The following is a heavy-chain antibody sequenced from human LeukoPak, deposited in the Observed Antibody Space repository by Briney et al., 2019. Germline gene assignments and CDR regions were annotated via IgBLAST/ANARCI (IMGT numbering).Heavy chain of an antibody. CDR1: GGSISGYY. CDR2: IYYSGST. Sequence: SETLSLTCTVSGGSISGYYWSWIRQPPGKGLEWIGYIYYSGSTNYNTSLKSRVIMSVDTSKNQFSLKLTSVTAADTAVYYCARRFVGYDSSWGASDIWGQGTMVTVSS. V-gene: IGHV4-59*08. D-gene: IGHD3-22*01. CDR3: ARRFVGYDSSWGASDI. J-gene: IGHJ3*02.